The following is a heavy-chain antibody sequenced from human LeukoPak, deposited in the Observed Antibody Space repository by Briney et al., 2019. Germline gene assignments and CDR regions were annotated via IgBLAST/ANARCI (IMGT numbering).Heavy chain of an antibody. Sequence: AGSLRLSCAASRFTFSNYWMSWVRQPPGKGLEWVANINQGGSEKYYLNSVKGRFTISRDNAKNSLYLQMNSLRADDTAIYYCVRDGSGYDYWGQGTLVTVFS. CDR3: VRDGSGYDY. CDR2: INQGGSEK. V-gene: IGHV3-7*05. J-gene: IGHJ4*02. CDR1: RFTFSNYW. D-gene: IGHD6-19*01.